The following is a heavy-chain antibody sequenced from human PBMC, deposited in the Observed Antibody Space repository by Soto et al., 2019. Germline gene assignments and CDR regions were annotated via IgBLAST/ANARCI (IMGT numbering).Heavy chain of an antibody. J-gene: IGHJ4*02. Sequence: QVHLQQWGAGLLKPSETLSLTCAVYGGSFSGYYWSWIRQPPGKGLEWIGEINHSGSTHYNPSLTRRVTISIDTTKNQFSLKLPSVTAADTAVYYCARVRGYDYLWGSYRPFDYWGQGTLVTVAS. CDR3: ARVRGYDYLWGSYRPFDY. CDR1: GGSFSGYY. V-gene: IGHV4-34*02. D-gene: IGHD3-16*02. CDR2: INHSGST.